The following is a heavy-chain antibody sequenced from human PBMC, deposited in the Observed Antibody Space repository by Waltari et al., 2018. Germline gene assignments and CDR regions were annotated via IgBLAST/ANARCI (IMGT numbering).Heavy chain of an antibody. Sequence: QVQLQESGPGLVKPSDTLSLTCAVSGYSISSSNWWGWIRQPPGKGLAWIGYIWFSGFTVENGALKNRVTMSVGASQTQFSLKLTSVTAADTAVYYCALVVAHSTRRDYYYYMDVWGKGTTVTVSS. D-gene: IGHD3-22*01. CDR1: GYSISSSNW. V-gene: IGHV4-28*01. CDR2: IWFSGFT. J-gene: IGHJ6*03. CDR3: ALVVAHSTRRDYYYYMDV.